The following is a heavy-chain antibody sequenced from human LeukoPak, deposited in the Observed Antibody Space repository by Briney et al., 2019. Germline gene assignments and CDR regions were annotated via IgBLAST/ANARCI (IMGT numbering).Heavy chain of an antibody. V-gene: IGHV3-23*01. CDR2: ISGGGGST. J-gene: IGHJ4*02. D-gene: IGHD3-3*01. CDR1: GFTFSGYA. Sequence: GGSLRLSCAASGFTFSGYAITWVRQAPGKGLEWVSSISGGGGSTFYADSVKGRFTISRDNSKNTLYLQMNNLRAEDTAVYYCAKGYDFWSGGIDYWGQGTLVTVSS. CDR3: AKGYDFWSGGIDY.